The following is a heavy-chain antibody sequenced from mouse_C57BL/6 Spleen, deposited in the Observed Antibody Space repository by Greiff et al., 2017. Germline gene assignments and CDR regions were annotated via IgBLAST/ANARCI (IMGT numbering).Heavy chain of an antibody. CDR1: GFTFSDYY. CDR2: INYDGSST. CDR3: ARDGEQRGFAY. J-gene: IGHJ3*01. Sequence: EVKLVESEGGLVQPGSSMKLSCTASGFTFSDYYMAWVRQVPEKGLEWVANINYDGSSTYYLDSLKSRFIISRDNAKNILYLQMSSLKSEDTATYYCARDGEQRGFAYWGQGTLVTVSA. V-gene: IGHV5-16*01.